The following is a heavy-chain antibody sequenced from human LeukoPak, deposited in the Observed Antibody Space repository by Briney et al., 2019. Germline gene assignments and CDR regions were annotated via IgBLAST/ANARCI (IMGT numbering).Heavy chain of an antibody. Sequence: PSKTLSLTCTVSGGSISSYYWSWIRQPPGKGLEWIGYIYYSGSTNYNPSLKSRVTISVDTSKNQFSLKLSSVTAADTAVYYCARLRGVTTPADYWGQGTLVTVSS. V-gene: IGHV4-59*08. CDR2: IYYSGST. CDR3: ARLRGVTTPADY. D-gene: IGHD4-17*01. J-gene: IGHJ4*02. CDR1: GGSISSYY.